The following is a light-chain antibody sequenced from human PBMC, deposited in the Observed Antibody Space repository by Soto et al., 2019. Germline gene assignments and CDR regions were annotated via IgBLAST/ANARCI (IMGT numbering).Light chain of an antibody. CDR2: KAS. CDR1: QTIFSW. Sequence: IQMTQSPSTLSASVGDRVSITCRASQTIFSWLAWYQQKPGKAPKLVIYKASSLESGVPSRYSGSGSGTEFTLTISGLQPDDFAVYYCQHRHNWPTWTFGQGTKVEIK. V-gene: IGKV1-5*03. CDR3: QHRHNWPTWT. J-gene: IGKJ1*01.